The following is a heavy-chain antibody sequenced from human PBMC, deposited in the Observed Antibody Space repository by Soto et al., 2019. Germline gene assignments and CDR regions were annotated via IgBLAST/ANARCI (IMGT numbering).Heavy chain of an antibody. CDR1: GYTFTSYY. CDR3: ARENLLSGSYQNFEY. V-gene: IGHV1-46*01. Sequence: GASVKVSCKASGYTFTSYYMHWVRQAPGQGLEWMGIINPSGGSTSYAQKFQGRVTMTRDTSTSTVYMEQSSLRSEDTAVYYCARENLLSGSYQNFEYWGQGTLVTVSS. J-gene: IGHJ4*02. D-gene: IGHD1-26*01. CDR2: INPSGGST.